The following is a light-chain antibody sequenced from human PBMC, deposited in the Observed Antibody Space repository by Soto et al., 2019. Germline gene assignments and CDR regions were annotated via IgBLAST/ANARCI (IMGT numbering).Light chain of an antibody. Sequence: LTQPPGTLSLPPGESAPLAFSTSQSVSSNFLAWYQQKPGQAPRLLIYGASTRATGIPDRFSGSGSGTEFTLTISRLQSEDFAVYYCQQYNNWPLTFGGGTKVDIK. CDR3: QQYNNWPLT. V-gene: IGKV3-15*01. CDR1: QSVSSN. CDR2: GAS. J-gene: IGKJ4*01.